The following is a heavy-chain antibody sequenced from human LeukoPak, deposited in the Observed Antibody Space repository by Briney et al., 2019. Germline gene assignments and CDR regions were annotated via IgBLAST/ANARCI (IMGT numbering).Heavy chain of an antibody. CDR2: INPSGGST. CDR3: ARDSYEYQLPFDY. Sequence: VAPVKVSCKASGYTFTSYYMHWVRQAPGQGLEWMGIINPSGGSTSYAQKFQGRVTMTRDMSTSTVYMELSSLRSEDTAVYYCARDSYEYQLPFDYWGQGTLVTVSS. V-gene: IGHV1-46*01. J-gene: IGHJ4*02. CDR1: GYTFTSYY. D-gene: IGHD2-2*01.